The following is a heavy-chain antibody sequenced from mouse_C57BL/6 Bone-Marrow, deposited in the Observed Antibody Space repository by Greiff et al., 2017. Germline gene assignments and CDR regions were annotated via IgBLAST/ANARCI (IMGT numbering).Heavy chain of an antibody. J-gene: IGHJ1*03. CDR2: IYPGGGYT. CDR3: ARHGYGSSSYWYFDV. CDR1: GYTFTNYW. D-gene: IGHD1-1*01. Sequence: VQLQESGAELVRPGTSVKMSCKASGYTFTNYWIGWAKQRPGHGLEWIGDIYPGGGYTNYNEKFKGKATLTADKSSSTAYMQFSSLTSEDSAIYYCARHGYGSSSYWYFDVWGTGATVTVSS. V-gene: IGHV1-63*01.